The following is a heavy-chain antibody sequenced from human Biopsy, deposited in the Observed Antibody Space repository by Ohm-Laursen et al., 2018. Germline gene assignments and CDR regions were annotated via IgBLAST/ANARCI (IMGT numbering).Heavy chain of an antibody. Sequence: ASVKVSCKASGYNFNSYGISWVRQAPGQGLEWMGRISGYNGNTLYAQKFQHRVTMTTDTSTSTAYMELRSLTSDDTAVYYCARISITRLLDYWGQGTLISVSS. CDR3: ARISITRLLDY. J-gene: IGHJ4*02. D-gene: IGHD3-3*01. CDR2: ISGYNGNT. V-gene: IGHV1-18*01. CDR1: GYNFNSYG.